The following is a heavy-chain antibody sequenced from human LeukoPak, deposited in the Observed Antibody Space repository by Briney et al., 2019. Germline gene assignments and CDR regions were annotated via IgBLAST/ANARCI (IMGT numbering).Heavy chain of an antibody. CDR2: TYYSGGT. J-gene: IGHJ3*02. D-gene: IGHD3-22*01. CDR1: GGSISSYY. Sequence: SETLSLTCTVSGGSISSYYWSWIRQPPGKGLEWIGYTYYSGGTNYNPSLKSRVTISVDTSKNQFSLKLSSVTAADTAVYYCAREVGSSGFHAFDIWGQGTMVTVSS. CDR3: AREVGSSGFHAFDI. V-gene: IGHV4-59*01.